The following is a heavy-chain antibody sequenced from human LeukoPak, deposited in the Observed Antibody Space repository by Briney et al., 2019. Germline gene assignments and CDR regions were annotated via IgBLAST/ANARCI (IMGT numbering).Heavy chain of an antibody. J-gene: IGHJ3*02. CDR1: GFTFDDYA. CDR3: AKGRERYYDSSGYLQHDAFDI. V-gene: IGHV3-9*01. D-gene: IGHD3-22*01. CDR2: ISWNSGSI. Sequence: SLRLSCAASGFTFDDYAMHWVRQAPGKGLEWVSGISWNSGSIGYADSVEGRFTISRDNAKNSLYLQMNSLRAEDTALYYCAKGRERYYDSSGYLQHDAFDIWGQGTMVTVSS.